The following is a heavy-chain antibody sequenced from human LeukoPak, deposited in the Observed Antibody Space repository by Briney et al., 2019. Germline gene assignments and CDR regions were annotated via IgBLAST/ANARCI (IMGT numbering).Heavy chain of an antibody. Sequence: GGSLRLSCAASGFTFSSYAMSWVRQAPGKWLEWVSGISGSGGSTYYADSVKGRFTISRDNSKNTLYLQMNSLRTEDTALYYCAKRLGVGWTTGSHAFDVWGQRTMVTASS. J-gene: IGHJ3*01. V-gene: IGHV3-23*01. CDR3: AKRLGVGWTTGSHAFDV. D-gene: IGHD6-19*01. CDR2: ISGSGGST. CDR1: GFTFSSYA.